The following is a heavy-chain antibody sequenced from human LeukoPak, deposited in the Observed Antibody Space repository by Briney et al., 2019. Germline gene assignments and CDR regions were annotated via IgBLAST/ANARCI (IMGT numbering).Heavy chain of an antibody. CDR3: ARDAPNRPAWGDFDY. CDR1: GYTFTSSG. D-gene: IGHD3-16*01. Sequence: GASVKVSCKASGYTFTSSGISWVRQAPGQGLEWMGWISAYNGNTNYAQKLQGRVTMTTDTSTSTAYMELRSLRSDDTAVYYCARDAPNRPAWGDFDYWGQGTLVTVSS. CDR2: ISAYNGNT. J-gene: IGHJ4*02. V-gene: IGHV1-18*01.